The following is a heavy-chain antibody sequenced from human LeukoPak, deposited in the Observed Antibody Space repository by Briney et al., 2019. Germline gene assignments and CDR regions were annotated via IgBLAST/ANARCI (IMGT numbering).Heavy chain of an antibody. V-gene: IGHV3-48*01. CDR1: GFTFSSYS. J-gene: IGHJ4*02. CDR2: ISSSSSTI. CDR3: AREEGLYFDY. Sequence: GGSLRLSCAASGFTFSSYSMNWVRQAPGKGLEWVSYISSSSSTIYYADSVKGRFTISRDNAKNSLYLQMNSLRAEDTAVYYCAREEGLYFDYWGQGTLVTVSS.